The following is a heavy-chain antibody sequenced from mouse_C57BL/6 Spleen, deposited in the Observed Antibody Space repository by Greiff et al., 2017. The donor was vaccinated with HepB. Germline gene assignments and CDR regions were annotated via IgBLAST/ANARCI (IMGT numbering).Heavy chain of an antibody. J-gene: IGHJ4*01. CDR3: ARSSYSNFYYAMDY. V-gene: IGHV1-55*01. Sequence: VQLQQPGAELVKPGASVKMSCKASGYTFTSYWITWVKQRPGQGLEWIGDIYPGSGSTNYNEKFKSKATLTVDTSSRTAYMQLSSLTAEDSAVYYCARSSYSNFYYAMDYWGQGTSVTVSS. CDR1: GYTFTSYW. D-gene: IGHD2-5*01. CDR2: IYPGSGST.